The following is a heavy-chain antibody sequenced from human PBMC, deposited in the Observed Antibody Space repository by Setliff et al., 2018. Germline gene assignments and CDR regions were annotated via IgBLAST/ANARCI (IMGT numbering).Heavy chain of an antibody. J-gene: IGHJ6*03. CDR2: IHYSGNT. CDR1: GGSINRDY. CDR3: AREGVDARSSTDYRYYMDV. Sequence: SETLSLTCSVSGGSINRDYWNWIRQPPGKGLEWLGYIHYSGNTNSNPSLKSRVTISFNTSKNQISLNLSSVTPEDTAVYYCAREGVDARSSTDYRYYMDVWGKGTTVTVSS. V-gene: IGHV4-59*01. D-gene: IGHD2-8*01.